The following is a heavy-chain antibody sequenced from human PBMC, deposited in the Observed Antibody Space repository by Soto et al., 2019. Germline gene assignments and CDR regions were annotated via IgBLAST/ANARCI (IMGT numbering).Heavy chain of an antibody. CDR3: ARGYCSGGSCYPILAKDAFDI. CDR1: GGTFSSYT. V-gene: IGHV1-69*02. Sequence: ASVKVSCKASGGTFSSYTISWVRQAPGQGLEWMGRIIPILGIANYAQKFQGRVTITADKSTSTAYMELSSLRSEDTAVYYCARGYCSGGSCYPILAKDAFDIWGQGTMVTVSS. D-gene: IGHD2-15*01. J-gene: IGHJ3*02. CDR2: IIPILGIA.